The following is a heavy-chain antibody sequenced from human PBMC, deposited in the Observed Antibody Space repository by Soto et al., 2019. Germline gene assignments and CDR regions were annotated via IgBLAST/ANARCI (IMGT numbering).Heavy chain of an antibody. J-gene: IGHJ4*02. CDR3: ARDDITGLLEF. CDR2: VYHTGRT. Sequence: QVQLQESGPGLVRPAETLSLICSVSTDSMRTYSWTWIRQSPGKGLEWIGYVYHTGRTEYNPSLESRVTISIDMSKKQFSLQLTSVTAADTAVYFCARDDITGLLEFWGQGTLVTVSS. V-gene: IGHV4-59*01. CDR1: TDSMRTYS.